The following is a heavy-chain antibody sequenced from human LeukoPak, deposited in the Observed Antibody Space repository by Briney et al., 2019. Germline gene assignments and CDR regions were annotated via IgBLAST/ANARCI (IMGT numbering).Heavy chain of an antibody. Sequence: PSETLSLTCAFSGGSISSSSWWGWVRQPPGQGLEGIGSIYYSGSTYYNPSLKSRATIYVHTSKNQFSLKLSSVTAADTAVYYCARHPSGRMWLQQGGWFDPWGQGTLVTVSS. CDR3: ARHPSGRMWLQQGGWFDP. CDR1: GGSISSSSW. J-gene: IGHJ5*02. V-gene: IGHV4-39*01. CDR2: IYYSGST. D-gene: IGHD5-24*01.